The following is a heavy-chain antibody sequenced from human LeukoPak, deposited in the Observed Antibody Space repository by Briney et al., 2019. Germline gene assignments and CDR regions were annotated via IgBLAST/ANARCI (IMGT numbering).Heavy chain of an antibody. CDR2: ISYDGSNK. D-gene: IGHD1-26*01. CDR3: ARDLARVGAPWFDP. CDR1: GFTFSSYA. Sequence: GRSLRLSCAASGFTFSSYAMHWVRQAPGKGLEWVAVISYDGSNKYYADSVKGRFTISRDNSKNTLYLQMNSLRAEDTAVYYCARDLARVGAPWFDPWGQGTLVTVSS. V-gene: IGHV3-30*04. J-gene: IGHJ5*02.